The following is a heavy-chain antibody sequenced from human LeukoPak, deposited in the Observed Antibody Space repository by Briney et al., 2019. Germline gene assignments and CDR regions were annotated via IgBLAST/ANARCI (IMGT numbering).Heavy chain of an antibody. CDR1: GFTFSSYA. V-gene: IGHV3-23*01. CDR3: AKATLVRGVITFDY. J-gene: IGHJ4*02. Sequence: PGGSLRLSCAASGFTFSSYAMSWVRQAPGKGLEWVSAISGSGGSTYYADSVKGRFTVSRDNSKNTLYLQMNSLRAEDTAVYYCAKATLVRGVITFDYWGQGTLVTVSS. CDR2: ISGSGGST. D-gene: IGHD3-10*01.